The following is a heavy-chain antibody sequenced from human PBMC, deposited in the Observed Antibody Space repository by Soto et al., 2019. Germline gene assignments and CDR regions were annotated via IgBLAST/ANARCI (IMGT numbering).Heavy chain of an antibody. CDR3: ASDGNWRLDY. D-gene: IGHD1-1*01. CDR2: TSYASKWSY. V-gene: IGHV6-1*01. CDR1: GDSVSDSSVS. J-gene: IGHJ4*02. Sequence: QVQLQQSGPGLVKPSQTLSLTCAISGDSVSDSSVSWNWLRQSPSRGVEWLGRTSYASKWSYAYAASVRRRITSNADTAKNQFSLHLNSVTPEDTSVYYCASDGNWRLDYWGPGALVTVSS.